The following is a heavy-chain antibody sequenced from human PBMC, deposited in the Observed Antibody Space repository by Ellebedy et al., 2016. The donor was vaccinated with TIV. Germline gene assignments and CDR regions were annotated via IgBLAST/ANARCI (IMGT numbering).Heavy chain of an antibody. D-gene: IGHD3-3*01. CDR3: ARDDHPDYDFWSGYSAFDI. J-gene: IGHJ3*02. CDR2: INPNSGGT. Sequence: ASVKVSCXASGYTFTGYYMHWVRQAPGQGLEWMGWINPNSGGTNYAQKFQGRVTMTRDTSISTAYMELSRLRSDDTAVYYCARDDHPDYDFWSGYSAFDIWGQGTMVTVSS. CDR1: GYTFTGYY. V-gene: IGHV1-2*02.